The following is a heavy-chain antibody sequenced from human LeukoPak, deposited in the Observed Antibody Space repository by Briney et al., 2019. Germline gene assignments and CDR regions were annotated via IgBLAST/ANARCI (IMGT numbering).Heavy chain of an antibody. Sequence: PGGSLRLSCAASGFTFRNYWMNWVRQAPGKGLEWVAIINQDGSEKYYMDPVKGRFTISRDNAKNSLYLQMNSLRAEDSAVYYCARDLASGTYYYGDFDYWGQGTLVTLSS. CDR1: GFTFRNYW. CDR3: ARDLASGTYYYGDFDY. D-gene: IGHD3-10*01. CDR2: INQDGSEK. V-gene: IGHV3-7*01. J-gene: IGHJ4*02.